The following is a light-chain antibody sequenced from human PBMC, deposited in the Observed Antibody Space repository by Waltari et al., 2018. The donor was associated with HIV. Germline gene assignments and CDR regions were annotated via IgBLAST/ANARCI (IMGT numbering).Light chain of an antibody. J-gene: IGLJ3*02. CDR2: RND. CDR1: ISNLGGNF. CDR3: STWDNSLSHWV. V-gene: IGLV1-47*01. Sequence: QSVVTQPPSASGTPGQNISISCSGDISNLGGNFFFWYQQRPGTAPRLLIYRNDQRPSGVPDRFSGSKSATSASLAISGLRSEDEGDYHCSTWDNSLSHWVFGGGTKVTVL.